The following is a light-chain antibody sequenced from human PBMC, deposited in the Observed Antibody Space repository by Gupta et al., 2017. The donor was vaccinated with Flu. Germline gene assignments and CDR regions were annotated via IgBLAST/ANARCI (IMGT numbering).Light chain of an antibody. V-gene: IGKV3-11*01. J-gene: IGKJ4*01. Sequence: EIVLTQSPATLSLSPGERATLSCRASQSVSSYLAWYQQKPGQAPRLLIYDASNRATGIPARFSGSGCGTDFTLTISSREPEDFAVYYCQQRSNWPPLTFGGGTKVETK. CDR3: QQRSNWPPLT. CDR1: QSVSSY. CDR2: DAS.